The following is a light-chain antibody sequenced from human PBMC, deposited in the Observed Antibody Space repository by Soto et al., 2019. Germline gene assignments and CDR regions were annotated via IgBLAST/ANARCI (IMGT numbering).Light chain of an antibody. CDR2: GAS. V-gene: IGKV3-20*01. CDR3: QQYGSSLTWT. J-gene: IGKJ1*01. CDR1: QSVSSSY. Sequence: EIVLTQSPGTLSLSPGERATLSCRASQSVSSSYLAWYQQKPGQAPRLLIYGASSRATGIPDRFSGSGSGTDFTLTISRLEREDCAVYYGQQYGSSLTWTFGQGTKVEIK.